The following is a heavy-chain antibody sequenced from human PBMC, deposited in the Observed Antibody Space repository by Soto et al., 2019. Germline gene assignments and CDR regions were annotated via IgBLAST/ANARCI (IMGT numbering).Heavy chain of an antibody. CDR2: IYSGGST. V-gene: IGHV3-53*04. Sequence: EVQLVESGGGLVQPGGSLRLSCAASGFTVSSNYMSWVRQAPGKGLEWVSVIYSGGSTYYEDSVKGRFTISRHNSKNTLYLQMNSLRAEATAVYYCARDLPSPVSLGYSSSYAGAFDIWGQGTMVTVSS. D-gene: IGHD6-6*01. CDR3: ARDLPSPVSLGYSSSYAGAFDI. CDR1: GFTVSSNY. J-gene: IGHJ3*02.